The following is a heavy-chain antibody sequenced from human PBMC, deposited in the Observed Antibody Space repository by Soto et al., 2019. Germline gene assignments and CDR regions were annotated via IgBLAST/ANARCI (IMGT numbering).Heavy chain of an antibody. J-gene: IGHJ6*02. D-gene: IGHD6-13*01. CDR3: ARETGSSWMYYYYGMDV. V-gene: IGHV3-33*01. Sequence: PGGSLRLSCAASGFTFSSYGMHWVRQAPGKGLEWVAVIWYDGSNKYYADSVKGRFTISRDNSKNTLYLQMNSLRAEDTAVYYCARETGSSWMYYYYGMDVWGQGTKVTVSS. CDR2: IWYDGSNK. CDR1: GFTFSSYG.